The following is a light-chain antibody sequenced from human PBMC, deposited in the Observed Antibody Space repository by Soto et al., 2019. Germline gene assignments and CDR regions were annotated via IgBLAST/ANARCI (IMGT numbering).Light chain of an antibody. CDR1: QSVSSYY. Sequence: EIVLTQSPGTLSLSPGERATLSCRASQSVSSYYLAWYQQKPGQAPRLLIYAASSRATGIPDRFSSSGSGTDFTLTISRLEPEDFAVYYCQQYGSSPTFGQGTKLEIK. V-gene: IGKV3-20*01. CDR2: AAS. J-gene: IGKJ2*01. CDR3: QQYGSSPT.